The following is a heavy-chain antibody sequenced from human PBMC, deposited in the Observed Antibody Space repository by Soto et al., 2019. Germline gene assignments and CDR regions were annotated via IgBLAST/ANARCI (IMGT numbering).Heavy chain of an antibody. CDR2: ISDSAEST. CDR1: GFTFTSYV. V-gene: IGHV3-23*01. Sequence: EVQLLESGGGLVQPGGSLRLSCAVSGFTFTSYVMSWVRQAPGKGLEWVSTISDSAESTYYADSVKGRFTISRDNSKNTLYLQMNSLRAEDTAVYYCAKGAYYDFWSGYSAFDYWGQGTLVTVSS. CDR3: AKGAYYDFWSGYSAFDY. J-gene: IGHJ4*02. D-gene: IGHD3-3*01.